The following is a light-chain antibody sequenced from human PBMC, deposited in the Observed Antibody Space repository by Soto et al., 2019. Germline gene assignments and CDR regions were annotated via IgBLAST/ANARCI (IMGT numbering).Light chain of an antibody. V-gene: IGLV2-8*01. CDR3: SSYAGSNNLVV. Sequence: QSALTQPPSASGSPGQSVTISCTGTSSDVGGYNYVSWYQQHPGKAPKLMIYEVSKRPSWVPDRFSGSKSGNTASLTVSGLQAEYEADYYCSSYAGSNNLVVFGGGTKLTVL. CDR2: EVS. CDR1: SSDVGGYNY. J-gene: IGLJ2*01.